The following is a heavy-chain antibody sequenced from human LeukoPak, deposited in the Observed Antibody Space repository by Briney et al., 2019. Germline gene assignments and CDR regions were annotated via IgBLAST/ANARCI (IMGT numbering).Heavy chain of an antibody. CDR3: ARGEIAAAGIDY. CDR2: INHSGST. V-gene: IGHV4-34*01. D-gene: IGHD6-13*01. CDR1: GGSFSGYH. J-gene: IGHJ4*02. Sequence: SETLSLTCAVYGGSFSGYHWSWIRQPPGKGLEWIGEINHSGSTNYNPSLKSRVTISVDTSKNQFSLKLSSVTAADTAVYYCARGEIAAAGIDYWGQGTLVTVSS.